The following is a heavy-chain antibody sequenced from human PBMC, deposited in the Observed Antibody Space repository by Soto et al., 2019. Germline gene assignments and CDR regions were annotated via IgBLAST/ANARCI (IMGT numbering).Heavy chain of an antibody. CDR1: GGSISSGGYY. D-gene: IGHD4-4*01. Sequence: PSETLSLTCTVSGGSISSGGYYWSWIRQHPGKGLEWIGYIYYSGSTYYNPSLKSRVTISVDTSKNQFSLKLSSVTAADTAVYYCARDSLRLQSSHYYYHYMDVWGKGTTVTVSS. CDR2: IYYSGST. V-gene: IGHV4-31*03. CDR3: ARDSLRLQSSHYYYHYMDV. J-gene: IGHJ6*03.